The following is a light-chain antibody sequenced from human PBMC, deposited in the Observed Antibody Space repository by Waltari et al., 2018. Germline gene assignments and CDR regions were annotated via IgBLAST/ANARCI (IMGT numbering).Light chain of an antibody. V-gene: IGLV3-9*01. Sequence: SYEMTQPLSVSVALGQTARITCGGNNIGSKNVHWYQQKPGQAPVLVIYRDINRPSGIPERFSGSNSGNTATLTISRAQAGDEADYYCQVWDSSVVFGGGTKLTVL. CDR2: RDI. CDR3: QVWDSSVV. J-gene: IGLJ2*01. CDR1: NIGSKN.